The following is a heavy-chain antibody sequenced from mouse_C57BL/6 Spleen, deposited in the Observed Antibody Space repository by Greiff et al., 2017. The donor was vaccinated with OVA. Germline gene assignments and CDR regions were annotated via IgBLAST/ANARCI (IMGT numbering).Heavy chain of an antibody. CDR2: IDPANGNT. CDR1: GFNIKNTY. V-gene: IGHV14-3*01. Sequence: DVKLVESVAELVRPGASVKLSCTASGFNIKNTYMHWVKQRPEQGLEWIGRIDPANGNTKYAPKFQGKATITADTSSNTAYLQLSSLTSEDTAIDYCARQITTVDYYAMDYWGQGTSVTVSS. J-gene: IGHJ4*01. D-gene: IGHD1-1*01. CDR3: ARQITTVDYYAMDY.